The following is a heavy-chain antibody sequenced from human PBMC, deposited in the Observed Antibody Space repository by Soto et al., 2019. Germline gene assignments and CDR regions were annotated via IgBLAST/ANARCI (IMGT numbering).Heavy chain of an antibody. J-gene: IGHJ6*02. V-gene: IGHV3-21*01. Sequence: GGSLRLSCVGSGFTFSTYSINWVRQAPGKGLEWVSSISSRSDIYYADSVKGRFSISRDNAKNSVSLQMNSLRAEDTAVYYCAREYTAWPLAYGLDVWGQGTTVTVS. CDR3: AREYTAWPLAYGLDV. CDR2: ISSRSDI. CDR1: GFTFSTYS. D-gene: IGHD2-2*02.